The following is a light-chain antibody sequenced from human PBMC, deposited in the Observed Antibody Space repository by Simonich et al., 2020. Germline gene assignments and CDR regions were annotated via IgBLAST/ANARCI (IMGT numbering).Light chain of an antibody. Sequence: QSALTQPPSVSGSPGQSVTISCTGTSSDVGSYNRVSWYQQPPGTAPKLMIYDVSKRPSGGPDRFSGSKSGNTASLTISGLQAEDEADYYCCSYAGSYTLVFGGGTKLTVL. V-gene: IGLV2-11*01. CDR1: SSDVGSYNR. J-gene: IGLJ2*01. CDR2: DVS. CDR3: CSYAGSYTLV.